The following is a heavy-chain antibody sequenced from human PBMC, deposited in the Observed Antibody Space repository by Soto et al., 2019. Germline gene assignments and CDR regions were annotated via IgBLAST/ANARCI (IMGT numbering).Heavy chain of an antibody. CDR2: IWYDGSNK. CDR1: GFTFSSYG. J-gene: IGHJ5*02. CDR3: AREVEWLVLEFGVGWFDP. D-gene: IGHD6-19*01. V-gene: IGHV3-33*01. Sequence: QVQLVESGGGVVQPGRSLRLSCAASGFTFSSYGMHWVRQAPGKGLEWVAVIWYDGSNKYYADSVKGRFTISRDNSKNTLYLQMNSLRAEDTAVYYCAREVEWLVLEFGVGWFDPWGQGTLVTVSS.